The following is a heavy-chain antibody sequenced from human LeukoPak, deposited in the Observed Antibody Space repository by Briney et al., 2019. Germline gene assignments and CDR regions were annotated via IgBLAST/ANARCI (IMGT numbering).Heavy chain of an antibody. Sequence: SETLSLTCTVYIDSFSNYHWNWVRQTPAKGMEWIGEVNESGGTNISPSLRSRVILSVDTSKNQFSLKLISVTVADTAIYYCARGQGATVPQVGKNWFDPWGQGTRVTVSS. J-gene: IGHJ5*02. CDR3: ARGQGATVPQVGKNWFDP. CDR2: VNESGGT. V-gene: IGHV4-34*01. D-gene: IGHD1-26*01. CDR1: IDSFSNYH.